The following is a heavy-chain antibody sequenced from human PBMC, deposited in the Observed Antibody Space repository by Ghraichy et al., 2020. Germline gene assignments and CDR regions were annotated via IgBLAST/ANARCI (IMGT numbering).Heavy chain of an antibody. Sequence: ASVKVSCKASGYTFTSYGISWVRQAPGQGLEWMGWISAYNGNTNYAQKLQGRVTMTTDTSTSTAYMELRSLRSDDTAVYYCARPIPSHYYDSSGYYYLNYYGMDVWGQGTTVTVSS. D-gene: IGHD3-22*01. V-gene: IGHV1-18*01. CDR2: ISAYNGNT. CDR1: GYTFTSYG. J-gene: IGHJ6*02. CDR3: ARPIPSHYYDSSGYYYLNYYGMDV.